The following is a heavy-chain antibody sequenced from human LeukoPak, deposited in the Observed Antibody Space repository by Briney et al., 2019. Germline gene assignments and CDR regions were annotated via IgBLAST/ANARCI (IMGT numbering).Heavy chain of an antibody. CDR3: ARHGVSSIAAAGRYYYYYYYMDV. J-gene: IGHJ6*03. V-gene: IGHV4-59*08. D-gene: IGHD6-13*01. Sequence: SETLSLTCAVSGGSITNYFWSWIRQPPGKGLDWIGYISDSGSTYYNPSLKSRVTISVDTSKNQFSLKLSSVTAADTAVYYCARHGVSSIAAAGRYYYYYYYMDVWGKGTTVTVSS. CDR2: ISDSGST. CDR1: GGSITNYF.